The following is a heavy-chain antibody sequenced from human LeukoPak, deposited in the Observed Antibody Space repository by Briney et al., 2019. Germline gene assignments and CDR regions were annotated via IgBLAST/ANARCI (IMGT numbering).Heavy chain of an antibody. V-gene: IGHV1-18*01. CDR1: GYTFTSYG. J-gene: IGHJ4*02. D-gene: IGHD3-10*01. CDR3: AILLWFGESNAVDY. CDR2: ISAYNGNT. Sequence: GASVKVSCKASGYTFTSYGISWVRQAPGQGLEWMGWISAYNGNTNYAQKLQGRVTMTTDTSTSTAYMELRSLRSDDTAVYYCAILLWFGESNAVDYWGQGTLVTVSS.